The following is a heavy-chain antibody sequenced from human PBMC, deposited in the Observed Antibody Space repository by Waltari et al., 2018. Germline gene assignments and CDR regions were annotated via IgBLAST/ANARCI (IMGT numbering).Heavy chain of an antibody. CDR3: ARVDTTHRSLDAFDI. CDR1: GGSISSGGYY. CDR2: IYYSGST. Sequence: QVQLQESGPGLVKPSQTLSLTCTVSGGSISSGGYYWSWIRQHPGKGLEWIGYIYYSGSTYYNQSFKSRVTISVDTSKNQFSLKLSSVTAADTAVYYCARVDTTHRSLDAFDIWGQGTMVTVSS. D-gene: IGHD5-18*01. V-gene: IGHV4-31*03. J-gene: IGHJ3*02.